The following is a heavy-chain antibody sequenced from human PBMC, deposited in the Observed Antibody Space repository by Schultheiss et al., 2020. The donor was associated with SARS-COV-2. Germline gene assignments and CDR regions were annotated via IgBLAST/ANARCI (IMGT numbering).Heavy chain of an antibody. J-gene: IGHJ6*02. Sequence: SQTLSLTCAVYGGSFSGYYWSWIRQPPGKGLEWIGEINHSGSTNYNPSLKSRVTITLDTSKKQFSLKLSSVTAADTAVYYCARVGIAARPVYYYYGMDVWGQGTTVTVSS. V-gene: IGHV4-34*01. CDR3: ARVGIAARPVYYYYGMDV. CDR1: GGSFSGYY. D-gene: IGHD6-6*01. CDR2: INHSGST.